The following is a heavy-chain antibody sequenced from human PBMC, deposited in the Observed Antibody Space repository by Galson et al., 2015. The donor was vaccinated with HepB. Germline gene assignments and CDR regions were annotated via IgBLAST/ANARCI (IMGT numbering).Heavy chain of an antibody. Sequence: SVKVSCKASGYTFTSYGISWVRQAPGQGLEWMGWISAYNGNTNYAQKLQGRVTMTTDTSTSTAYMELRSLRSDDTAVYYCARDYSMIVGSRGNWFDPWGQGTLVTVSS. CDR1: GYTFTSYG. CDR2: ISAYNGNT. J-gene: IGHJ5*02. V-gene: IGHV1-18*01. D-gene: IGHD3-22*01. CDR3: ARDYSMIVGSRGNWFDP.